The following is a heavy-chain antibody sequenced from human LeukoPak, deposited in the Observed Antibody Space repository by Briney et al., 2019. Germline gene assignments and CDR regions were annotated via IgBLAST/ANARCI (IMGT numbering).Heavy chain of an antibody. D-gene: IGHD5-12*01. V-gene: IGHV4-59*08. Sequence: SETLSLTCTVSGGSISSYYWSWIRQPPGKGLEWIGYIYYSGGTNYNPSFKSRVTISVDTSKNQFSLKLSSVTAADTAVYYCARHVRGRSGHEGGAFDIWGQGTMVTASS. CDR1: GGSISSYY. J-gene: IGHJ3*02. CDR2: IYYSGGT. CDR3: ARHVRGRSGHEGGAFDI.